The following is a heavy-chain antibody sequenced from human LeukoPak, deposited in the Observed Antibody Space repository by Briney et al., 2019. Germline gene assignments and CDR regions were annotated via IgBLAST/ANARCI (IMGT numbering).Heavy chain of an antibody. CDR3: AKDMAPSITMIVTAFDY. CDR1: GFTFDDYA. J-gene: IGHJ4*02. Sequence: GESLRLSCAASGFTFDDYAMHWVRQAPGKGLEWVSGISWNSGNIDYADSVKGRFTVSRDNAKNSLYLQMNSLRGDDTAFYYCAKDMAPSITMIVTAFDYWGQGTLVTVSS. V-gene: IGHV3-9*01. CDR2: ISWNSGNI. D-gene: IGHD3-22*01.